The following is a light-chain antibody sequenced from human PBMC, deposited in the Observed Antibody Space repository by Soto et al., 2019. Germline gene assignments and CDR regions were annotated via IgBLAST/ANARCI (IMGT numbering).Light chain of an antibody. V-gene: IGLV2-14*01. Sequence: QSVLTQPASVSGSPGQSITISCTGTTSDFGGYNYVSWYQQHPGKAPKLMIYEVSNRPSGVSNRFSGSKSGNTASLTISGLQAEDEADYYCSAYTSSSTYGFGTGTKVTVL. CDR2: EVS. CDR3: SAYTSSSTYG. CDR1: TSDFGGYNY. J-gene: IGLJ1*01.